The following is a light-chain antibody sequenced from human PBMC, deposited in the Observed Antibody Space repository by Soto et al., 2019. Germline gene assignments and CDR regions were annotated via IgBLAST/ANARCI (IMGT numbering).Light chain of an antibody. CDR1: QSISSW. V-gene: IGKV1-5*01. J-gene: IGKJ2*01. CDR3: QQYNSYSYT. Sequence: DIQMTRSPSTLSASVGDRVTITCRASQSISSWLAWYQQKPGKAPKLLSYDASSLESGVPSRFSGSGSGTQFTLTISRLQPDDFATYYCQQYNSYSYTFGQGTKLEIK. CDR2: DAS.